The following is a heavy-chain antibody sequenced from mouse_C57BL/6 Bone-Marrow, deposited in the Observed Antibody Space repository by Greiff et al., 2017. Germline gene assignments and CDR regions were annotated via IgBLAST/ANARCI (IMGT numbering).Heavy chain of an antibody. D-gene: IGHD2-1*01. V-gene: IGHV1-81*01. CDR2: IYPRSGNT. Sequence: QVQLKESGAELARPGASVKLSCKASGYTFTSYGISWVKQRTGQGLEWIGVIYPRSGNTYYNEKFKGKATLTADKSSSTAYMELRSLTSEDSAVYFCAPIYYGNYVLAMDYWGQGTSVTVSS. CDR1: GYTFTSYG. CDR3: APIYYGNYVLAMDY. J-gene: IGHJ4*01.